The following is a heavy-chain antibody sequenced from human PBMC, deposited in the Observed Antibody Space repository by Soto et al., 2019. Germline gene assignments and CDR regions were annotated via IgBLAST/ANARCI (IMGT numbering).Heavy chain of an antibody. CDR1: DASVSSDSHF. V-gene: IGHV4-61*01. CDR2: ISHTGDT. D-gene: IGHD1-26*01. J-gene: IGHJ4*02. CDR3: ARIVVGVTVDL. Sequence: LTCTVSDASVSSDSHFWTWIRQPPGKGLEWIAYISHTGDTNYNPSLKSRVTISIDTSRNQFSLTVTSVTAADTAVYFCARIVVGVTVDLWGQGSLVTVSS.